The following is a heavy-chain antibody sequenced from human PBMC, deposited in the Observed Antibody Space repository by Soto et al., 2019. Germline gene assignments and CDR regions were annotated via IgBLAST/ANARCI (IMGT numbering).Heavy chain of an antibody. CDR1: GDSVSSNSAA. CDR3: AISSYLECVWCYYYYGMDV. V-gene: IGHV6-1*01. Sequence: KQSQTLSLTCAISGDSVSSNSAAWNWIRQSPSRGLEWLGRTYYRSKWYNDYAVSVKSRITINPDTSKNQFSLQLNSVTPEDTAVYYCAISSYLECVWCYYYYGMDVWGQGTTVTVSS. J-gene: IGHJ6*02. D-gene: IGHD3-3*01. CDR2: TYYRSKWYN.